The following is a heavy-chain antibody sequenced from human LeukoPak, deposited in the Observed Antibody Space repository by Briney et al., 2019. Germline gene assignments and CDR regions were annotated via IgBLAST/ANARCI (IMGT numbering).Heavy chain of an antibody. V-gene: IGHV3-66*02. CDR2: IYSGGST. Sequence: GGSLRLSCAASGFTVSSNYMSWVRQAPGKGLEWVSVIYSGGSTYCADSVKGRFTISRDNSKNTLYLQMNSLRAEDTAVYYCARVRYCSSTSCSNFDYWGQGTLVTVSS. CDR1: GFTVSSNY. J-gene: IGHJ4*02. D-gene: IGHD2-2*01. CDR3: ARVRYCSSTSCSNFDY.